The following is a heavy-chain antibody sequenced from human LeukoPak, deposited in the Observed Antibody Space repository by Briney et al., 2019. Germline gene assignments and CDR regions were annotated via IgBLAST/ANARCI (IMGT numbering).Heavy chain of an antibody. J-gene: IGHJ4*02. D-gene: IGHD1-1*01. V-gene: IGHV3-53*01. CDR2: LFGGGTI. CDR3: ARGPRVATYYYFDY. Sequence: PGGSLRLSCAASGFTVSAYYMSWVRQAPGKGLEWVSVLFGGGTIYYADSVNGRFTISRDNSKNTLYLQLNSLRAEDTAVYYCARGPRVATYYYFDYWGQGILVTVSS. CDR1: GFTVSAYY.